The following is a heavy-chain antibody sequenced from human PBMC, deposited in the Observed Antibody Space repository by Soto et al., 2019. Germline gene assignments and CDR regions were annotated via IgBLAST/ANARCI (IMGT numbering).Heavy chain of an antibody. CDR2: INHSGST. D-gene: IGHD1-7*01. CDR3: ARGGGYNCNYYNWFDP. V-gene: IGHV4-34*01. Sequence: SETLSLTCAVYGGSFSGYYWSWIRQPPGKGLEWIGGINHSGSTNYNPSLKSRVTISADTSKNQFSLKLSSVTAADTAVYYCARGGGYNCNYYNWFDPWGQGSLVTVSS. J-gene: IGHJ5*02. CDR1: GGSFSGYY.